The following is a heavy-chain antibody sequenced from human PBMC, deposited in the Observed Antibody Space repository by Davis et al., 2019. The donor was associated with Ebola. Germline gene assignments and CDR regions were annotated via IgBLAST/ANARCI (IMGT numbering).Heavy chain of an antibody. V-gene: IGHV3-30-3*01. CDR2: ISYDGSNK. D-gene: IGHD3-3*01. CDR3: ARDQTIFGVLEWFDP. Sequence: GESLKISCAASGFTFSSYAMHWVRQAPGKGLEWVAVISYDGSNKYYADSVKGRFTISRDNAKNSLYLQMNSLRAEDTAVYYCARDQTIFGVLEWFDPWGQGTLVTVSS. CDR1: GFTFSSYA. J-gene: IGHJ5*02.